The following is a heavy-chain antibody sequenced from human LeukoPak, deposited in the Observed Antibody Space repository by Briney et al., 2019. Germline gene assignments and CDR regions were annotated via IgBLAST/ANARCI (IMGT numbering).Heavy chain of an antibody. CDR1: GGSMSSYS. CDR2: VYTSGSA. CDR3: ARITWDASGAWDFDI. D-gene: IGHD3-10*01. V-gene: IGHV4-4*07. J-gene: IGHJ3*02. Sequence: PSETLSLTCTVSGGSMSSYSWSWIRQPAGKGLEWIGRVYTSGSANYNPSLKSRVTMSVDTSKNQFSLKLSSVTAADTAVYYCARITWDASGAWDFDIWGQGTMVTVSS.